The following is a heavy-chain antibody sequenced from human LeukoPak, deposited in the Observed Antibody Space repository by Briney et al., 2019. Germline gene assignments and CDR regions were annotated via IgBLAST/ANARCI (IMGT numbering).Heavy chain of an antibody. CDR2: ISGSGGST. CDR3: AHPTVTTSPNDY. V-gene: IGHV3-23*01. J-gene: IGHJ4*02. Sequence: PGGTLRLSCAASGFTFSSYGMSWVRQAPGKGLEWVSAISGSGGSTYYADSVKGRFTISRDNAKNSLYLQMNSLRAEDTAVYYCAHPTVTTSPNDYWGQGTLVTVSS. CDR1: GFTFSSYG. D-gene: IGHD4-17*01.